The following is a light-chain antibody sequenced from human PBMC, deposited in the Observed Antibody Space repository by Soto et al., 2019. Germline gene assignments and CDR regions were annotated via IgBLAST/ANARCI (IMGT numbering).Light chain of an antibody. Sequence: QLVLTQPPSVSGTPGQRVTISCSGSSSNIGSNPVNWYQQLPGTAPKLLIFGNDQRPSGVPDRFSGSKSGTSASLAISGLQSEDEADYYCAVWDDSLNGYVFGTGTKLTVL. J-gene: IGLJ1*01. CDR2: GND. CDR3: AVWDDSLNGYV. CDR1: SSNIGSNP. V-gene: IGLV1-44*01.